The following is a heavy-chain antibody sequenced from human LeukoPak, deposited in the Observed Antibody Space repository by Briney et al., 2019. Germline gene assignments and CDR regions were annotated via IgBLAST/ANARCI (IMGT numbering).Heavy chain of an antibody. CDR2: IYYSGST. Sequence: SETLSLTCTVSGGSISGYYWSWIRQPPGKGLEWLGYIYYSGSTNYNPSLKSRVTISVDTSKNQFSLKLSSVTAADTAVYYCARGTLDYDILTGPFDYWGQGTLVTVSS. V-gene: IGHV4-59*01. CDR3: ARGTLDYDILTGPFDY. J-gene: IGHJ4*02. D-gene: IGHD3-9*01. CDR1: GGSISGYY.